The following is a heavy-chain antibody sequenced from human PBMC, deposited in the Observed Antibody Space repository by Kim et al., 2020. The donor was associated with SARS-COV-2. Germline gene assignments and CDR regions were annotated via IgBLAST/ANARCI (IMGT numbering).Heavy chain of an antibody. CDR1: GFTFSRYG. CDR2: ISYDGSNK. D-gene: IGHD3-10*01. J-gene: IGHJ6*01. CDR3: AKESGSGSYYAWNNYYYG. Sequence: GGSLRLSCAAAGFTFSRYGMHWVRQAPGKGLEWVAVISYDGSNKYYADSVKGRFTISRDNSKNTLYLQMNSLRAEDTAVYYCAKESGSGSYYAWNNYYYG. V-gene: IGHV3-30*18.